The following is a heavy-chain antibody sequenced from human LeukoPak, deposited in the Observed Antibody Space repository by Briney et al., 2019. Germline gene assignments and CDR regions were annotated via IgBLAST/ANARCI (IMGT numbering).Heavy chain of an antibody. J-gene: IGHJ5*02. CDR3: ARSQGSLRFLEWLPENWFDP. CDR2: IYYSGST. V-gene: IGHV4-30-4*08. CDR1: GGSISSGDYY. D-gene: IGHD3-3*01. Sequence: PSETLSLTCTVSGGSISSGDYYWSWIRQPPGKSLEWSGYIYYSGSTYYNPSLKSRVTISVDTSKNQFSLKLSSVTAADTAVYYCARSQGSLRFLEWLPENWFDPWGQGTLVTVSS.